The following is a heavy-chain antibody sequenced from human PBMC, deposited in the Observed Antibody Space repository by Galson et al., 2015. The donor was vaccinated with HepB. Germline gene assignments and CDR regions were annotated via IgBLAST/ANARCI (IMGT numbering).Heavy chain of an antibody. Sequence: SVKVSCKASGYTLTGYYMHWVRQAPGQGLEWMGWINPNRGGTNYARKFQGRVTMTRDTSISTAYMELSRLRSDDTAVYYCARGGIAGDFDYWGQGTLVTVSS. D-gene: IGHD6-13*01. CDR3: ARGGIAGDFDY. CDR2: INPNRGGT. J-gene: IGHJ4*02. CDR1: GYTLTGYY. V-gene: IGHV1-2*02.